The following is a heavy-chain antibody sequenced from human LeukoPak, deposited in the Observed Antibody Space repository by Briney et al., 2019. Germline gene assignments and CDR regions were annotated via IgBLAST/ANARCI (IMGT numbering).Heavy chain of an antibody. D-gene: IGHD3-10*01. CDR2: INHSGGT. CDR3: ARGSVPLYYFDY. V-gene: IGHV4-34*01. Sequence: SETLSLTCAVYGGSFSGYYWSWIRQPPGKGLEWIGEINHSGGTNYNPSLKSRVTISVDTSKNQFSLKLSSVTAADTAVYYCARGSVPLYYFDYWGQGTLVTVSS. J-gene: IGHJ4*02. CDR1: GGSFSGYY.